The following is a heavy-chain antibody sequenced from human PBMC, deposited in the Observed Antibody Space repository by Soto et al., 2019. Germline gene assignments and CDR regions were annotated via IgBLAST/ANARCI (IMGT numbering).Heavy chain of an antibody. CDR2: IYYSGST. D-gene: IGHD3-22*01. CDR3: ARAPYYYDSSGYFLVPNYFDY. J-gene: IGHJ4*02. CDR1: GGSFSSGSYY. V-gene: IGHV4-61*01. Sequence: PLETLSLTCTVSGGSFSSGSYYWSWIRQPPGKGLEWIGYIYYSGSTNYNPSLKSRVTISVDTSKNQFSLKLSSVTAADTAVYYCARAPYYYDSSGYFLVPNYFDYWGQGTLVTVSS.